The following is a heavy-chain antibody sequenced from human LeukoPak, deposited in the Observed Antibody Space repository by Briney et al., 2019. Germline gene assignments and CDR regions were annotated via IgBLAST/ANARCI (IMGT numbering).Heavy chain of an antibody. CDR1: GGSFSSYY. CDR2: IYYSGST. D-gene: IGHD1-7*01. Sequence: PSETPSLTCTVSGGSFSSYYWSWIRQPPGKGLEWIGYIYYSGSTNYNPSLKSRVTISVDTSKNQFSLKLSSVTAADTAVYHCARDNWNYGSSMDVWGQGTTVTVSS. V-gene: IGHV4-59*01. J-gene: IGHJ6*02. CDR3: ARDNWNYGSSMDV.